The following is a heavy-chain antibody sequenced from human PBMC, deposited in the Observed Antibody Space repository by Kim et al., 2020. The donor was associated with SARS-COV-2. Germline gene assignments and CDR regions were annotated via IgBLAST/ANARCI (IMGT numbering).Heavy chain of an antibody. CDR2: ISGSGGNT. Sequence: GGSLRLSCAASGFTFSSYAMSWVRQAPGKGLEWVSTISGSGGNTYFADSVKGRFTISRDNSKSTLYLQMNSLRAEDTAVYYCVEGDVLGTTFGSYWGQGTLVTVSS. CDR3: VEGDVLGTTFGSY. V-gene: IGHV3-23*01. CDR1: GFTFSSYA. D-gene: IGHD1-26*01. J-gene: IGHJ4*02.